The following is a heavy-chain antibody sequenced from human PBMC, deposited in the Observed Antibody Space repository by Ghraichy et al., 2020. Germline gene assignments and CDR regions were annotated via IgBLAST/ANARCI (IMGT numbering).Heavy chain of an antibody. CDR3: ARPMTATVTAFRY. J-gene: IGHJ4*02. CDR2: INSDGSKT. V-gene: IGHV3-74*01. Sequence: SLRLSLTCAASGFNFSSYWMHWVRQVPGKGLVWVSRINSDGSKTYYADSVKGRFTISRDNAKNTLYLQMSSLRAEDTALYYCARPMTATVTAFRYWGQGSLVTVSS. D-gene: IGHD4-17*01. CDR1: GFNFSSYW.